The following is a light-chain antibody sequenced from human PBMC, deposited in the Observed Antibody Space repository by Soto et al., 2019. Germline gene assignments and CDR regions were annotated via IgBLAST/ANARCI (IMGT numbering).Light chain of an antibody. Sequence: QSVLTQPASVSGSPGRSITISCTGTSSDVCGYNYVSWYQQHPGKAPKLMIYDVSNRPSGVSNRFSGSKSGNTASLTISGLQAEDEADYYCSSYTSSSTLFYVFGTGTKVTVL. CDR3: SSYTSSSTLFYV. J-gene: IGLJ1*01. V-gene: IGLV2-14*01. CDR2: DVS. CDR1: SSDVCGYNY.